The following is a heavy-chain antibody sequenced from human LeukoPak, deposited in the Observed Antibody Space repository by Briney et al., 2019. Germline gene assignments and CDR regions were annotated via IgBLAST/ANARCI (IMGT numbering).Heavy chain of an antibody. CDR2: IYYSGST. Sequence: SETLSLTCTVSGGSISSSSYYWGWIRQPPGKGLEWIGNIYYSGSTYYSPSLKSRVTMSVDTSKNQFSLKVSSVTAADTAVYYCASIYDSSGYYNPDYWGQGTLVIVSS. CDR1: GGSISSSSYY. J-gene: IGHJ4*02. V-gene: IGHV4-39*07. CDR3: ASIYDSSGYYNPDY. D-gene: IGHD3-22*01.